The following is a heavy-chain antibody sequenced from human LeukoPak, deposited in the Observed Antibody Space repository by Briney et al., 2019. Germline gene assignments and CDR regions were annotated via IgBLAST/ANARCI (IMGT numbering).Heavy chain of an antibody. CDR2: ISYDGSNK. Sequence: GGSLRLSCAASGFTFSSYGMYWVRQAPGKGLEWVAVISYDGSNKYYADSVKGRFTISRDNSKNTLYLQMNSLRAEDTAVYYCAKPRNSSGWPHFDYWGQGTLVTVSS. CDR1: GFTFSSYG. V-gene: IGHV3-30*18. J-gene: IGHJ4*02. CDR3: AKPRNSSGWPHFDY. D-gene: IGHD6-19*01.